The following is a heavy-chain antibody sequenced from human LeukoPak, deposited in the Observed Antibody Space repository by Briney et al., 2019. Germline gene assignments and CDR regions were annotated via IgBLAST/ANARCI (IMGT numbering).Heavy chain of an antibody. V-gene: IGHV4-28*05. CDR2: ISYNGIV. CDR1: GYSISNSNG. CDR3: ARAVGGSKAFDV. J-gene: IGHJ3*01. Sequence: SETLSLTCAVSGYSISNSNGWGWIRQPPGKGLEWIGYISYNGIVYSNPSLKSRVTVSRDTSKNQVSLKLSSVTAVDTAVYSCARAVGGSKAFDVGGQGTMVTVSS. D-gene: IGHD1-26*01.